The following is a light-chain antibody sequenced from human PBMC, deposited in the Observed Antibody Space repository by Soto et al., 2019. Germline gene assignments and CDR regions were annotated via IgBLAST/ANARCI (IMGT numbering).Light chain of an antibody. J-gene: IGLJ3*02. CDR3: CSYAGSSTFEV. V-gene: IGLV2-23*03. CDR1: SSDVGSYNL. CDR2: EGS. Sequence: QSALTQPASVSGSAGRSITISCTGASSDVGSYNLVSWYQQHPGKAPKLMIYEGSKRPSGVSNRFSGSKSGNTASLTISGLQAEDEADYYCCSYAGSSTFEVFGGGTKLTV.